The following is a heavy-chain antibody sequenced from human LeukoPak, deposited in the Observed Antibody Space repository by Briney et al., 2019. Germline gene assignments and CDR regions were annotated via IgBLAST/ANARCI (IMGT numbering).Heavy chain of an antibody. CDR3: ARGGLPYGMDV. Sequence: GGSLRLSCAASGFTFSSYWMHWVRQAPGKGLVRVSRINSDGSSTSYADSVKGRFTISRDNAKNTLYLQMNSLRAEDTAVYYCARGGLPYGMDVWGQGTTVTVSS. CDR2: INSDGSST. D-gene: IGHD4-11*01. J-gene: IGHJ6*02. CDR1: GFTFSSYW. V-gene: IGHV3-74*01.